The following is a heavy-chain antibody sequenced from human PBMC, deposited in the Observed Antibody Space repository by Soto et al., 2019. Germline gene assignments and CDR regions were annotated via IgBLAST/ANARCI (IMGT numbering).Heavy chain of an antibody. CDR3: ARGSAIYCTYAVCFDFQY. J-gene: IGHJ1*01. D-gene: IGHD2-8*01. CDR1: GFTFNTYA. CDR2: ISYDGNNK. V-gene: IGHV3-33*01. Sequence: QVRLVESGGGVVQPGRSLRLSCAASGFTFNTYAMHWVRQAPGKGLEWVAHISYDGNNKYYGDSVKGRFTISRDDYKNTEFVQINSLRAEVTAVYYCARGSAIYCTYAVCFDFQYWGQGSLVTVSS.